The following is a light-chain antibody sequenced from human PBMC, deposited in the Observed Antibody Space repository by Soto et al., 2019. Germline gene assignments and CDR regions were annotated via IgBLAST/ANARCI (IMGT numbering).Light chain of an antibody. Sequence: DIVMTQSPDSLAVSLGDRATINCKSSQSVLLSSTNKNYLAWYQQMPGQPPKLLISWASTRESGVPDRFTGSGSGTDFTLTITSLQAEDVAVYYCQQYYTTPRTFGGGTKVDIK. CDR3: QQYYTTPRT. V-gene: IGKV4-1*01. CDR2: WAS. J-gene: IGKJ4*01. CDR1: QSVLLSSTNKNY.